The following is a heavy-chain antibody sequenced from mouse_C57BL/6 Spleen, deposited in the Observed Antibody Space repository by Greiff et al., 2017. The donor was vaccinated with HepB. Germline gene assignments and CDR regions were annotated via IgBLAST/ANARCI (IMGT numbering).Heavy chain of an antibody. V-gene: IGHV14-4*01. CDR1: GFNIKDDY. CDR3: RGGSSGYRAY. Sequence: EVKLQESGAELVRPGASVKLSCTASGFNIKDDYMHWVKQRPEQGLEWIGWIDPENGDTEYASKFQGKATITADTSSNTAYLQLSSLTSEDTAVYYCRGGSSGYRAYWGQGTLVTVSA. D-gene: IGHD3-2*02. J-gene: IGHJ3*01. CDR2: IDPENGDT.